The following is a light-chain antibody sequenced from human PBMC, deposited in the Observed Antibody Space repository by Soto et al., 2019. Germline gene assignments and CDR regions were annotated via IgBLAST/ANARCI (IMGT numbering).Light chain of an antibody. V-gene: IGKV3-20*01. Sequence: EIVLTQSPGTLSLSPGERATLSCRASQSVSSSYLAWYQQKPGQAPRLLIYGASNRATGIPDRFSGSGSGTDFTLSISRLVPEDFAVYYCQQYGSSPLTFGGGTKVEMK. J-gene: IGKJ4*01. CDR3: QQYGSSPLT. CDR2: GAS. CDR1: QSVSSSY.